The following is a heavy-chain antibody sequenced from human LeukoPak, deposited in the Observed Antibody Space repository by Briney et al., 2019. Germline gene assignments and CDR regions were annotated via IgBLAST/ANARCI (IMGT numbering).Heavy chain of an antibody. D-gene: IGHD3-22*01. J-gene: IGHJ4*02. CDR1: GFTFSSYG. V-gene: IGHV3-30*18. Sequence: PGGSLRLSCAASGFTFSSYGMHGVRQATGKGLEWVAVISYDGINKYYALSVKSTFTISRDNSKTPLSLQMNSLRAEDTAVYYCAKDRSAYYYDSIGYSVDYWGQGTLFTVSS. CDR3: AKDRSAYYYDSIGYSVDY. CDR2: ISYDGINK.